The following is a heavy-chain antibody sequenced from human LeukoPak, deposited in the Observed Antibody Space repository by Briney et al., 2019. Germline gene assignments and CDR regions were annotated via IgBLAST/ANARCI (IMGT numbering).Heavy chain of an antibody. Sequence: SETLSLTCTVSGGSISHYYWSWIRQPPGKGLEWIGYINYSGSTDYNPSLKSRVTISVDTSKNQFSLKLSSVTAADTAFYYCARQEGGTTYDYWGQGALVTVSS. V-gene: IGHV4-59*08. J-gene: IGHJ4*02. CDR2: INYSGST. D-gene: IGHD1-7*01. CDR1: GGSISHYY. CDR3: ARQEGGTTYDY.